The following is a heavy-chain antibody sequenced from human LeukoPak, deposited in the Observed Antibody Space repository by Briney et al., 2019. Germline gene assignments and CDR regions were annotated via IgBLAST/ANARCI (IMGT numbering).Heavy chain of an antibody. CDR2: IYYSGNT. D-gene: IGHD2-2*01. Sequence: SETLSLTCTVSGGSISGYYWTWIRQPPGKGLEWIAYIYYSGNTNYNPSLKSRVTISVDASKKQFSLKLSSVTAADTAVYYCARKGNQLLGRWGQGTLVTVSS. J-gene: IGHJ4*02. V-gene: IGHV4-59*12. CDR1: GGSISGYY. CDR3: ARKGNQLLGR.